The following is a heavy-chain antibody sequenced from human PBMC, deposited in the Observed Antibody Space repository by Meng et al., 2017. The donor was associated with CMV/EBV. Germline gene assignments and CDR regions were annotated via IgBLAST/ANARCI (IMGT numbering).Heavy chain of an antibody. CDR1: GFTVSSNY. Sequence: GVLKISCAASGFTVSSNYMSWVRQAPGKGLEWVSVIYSGGSTYYADSVKGRFTISRDNSKNTLYLQMNSLRAEDTAVYYCARIDVDTAMVPYYYGMDVWGQGTTVTVSS. V-gene: IGHV3-66*02. D-gene: IGHD5-18*01. CDR3: ARIDVDTAMVPYYYGMDV. J-gene: IGHJ6*02. CDR2: IYSGGST.